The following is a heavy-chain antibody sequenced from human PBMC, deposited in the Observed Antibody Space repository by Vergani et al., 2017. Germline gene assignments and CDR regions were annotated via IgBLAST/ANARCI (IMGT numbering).Heavy chain of an antibody. D-gene: IGHD4-11*01. Sequence: QVQLQQWGAGLLKPSETLSLTCAVYGGSFSGYYWSWIRQPPGKGLEWIGEINHSGSTNYNPSLKRRFTISVDTSKNQFPLKLSSVTAADTAVYYCARKRLTTSYYGMYVWGQGTTVTVSS. CDR2: INHSGST. J-gene: IGHJ6*02. V-gene: IGHV4-34*01. CDR1: GGSFSGYY. CDR3: ARKRLTTSYYGMYV.